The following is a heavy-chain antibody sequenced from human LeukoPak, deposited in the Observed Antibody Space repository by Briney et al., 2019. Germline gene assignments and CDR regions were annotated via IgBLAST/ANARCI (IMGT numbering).Heavy chain of an antibody. V-gene: IGHV3-74*01. CDR3: ARFTILHYDSSGYYSIGGRYYFDY. J-gene: IGHJ4*02. Sequence: GGSLRLSCAATGFTFSSYAMSWVRQAPGKGLEWVSRINSDGSSTSYADSVKGRFTISRDNAKNTLYLQMNSLRAEDTAVYYCARFTILHYDSSGYYSIGGRYYFDYWGQGTLVTVSS. CDR2: INSDGSST. D-gene: IGHD3-22*01. CDR1: GFTFSSYA.